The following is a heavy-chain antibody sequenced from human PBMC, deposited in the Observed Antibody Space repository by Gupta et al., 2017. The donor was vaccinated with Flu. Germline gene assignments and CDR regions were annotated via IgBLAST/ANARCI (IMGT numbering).Heavy chain of an antibody. D-gene: IGHD6-19*01. Sequence: EVQLVESGGGLVQPGGSLRLSCAASGFTFSSYEMNWVRQAPGKGLEWVSYISSSGSTIYYADSVKGRFTISRDNAKNSLYLQMNSLRAEDTAVYYCATLGGIAVAGTGGWFDPWGQGTLVTVSS. CDR3: ATLGGIAVAGTGGWFDP. V-gene: IGHV3-48*03. CDR2: ISSSGSTI. J-gene: IGHJ5*02. CDR1: GFTFSSYE.